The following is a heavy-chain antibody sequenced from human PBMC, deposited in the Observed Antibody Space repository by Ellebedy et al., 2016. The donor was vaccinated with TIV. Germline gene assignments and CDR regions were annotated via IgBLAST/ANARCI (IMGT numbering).Heavy chain of an antibody. D-gene: IGHD3-10*01. J-gene: IGHJ5*02. CDR3: ARSLYYYGSGSSPHSWFDP. CDR2: IWYDGSNK. Sequence: PGGSLRLSCAASGFTFSSYGMHWVRQAPGKGLEWVAVIWYDGSNKYYADSVKGRFTISRDNSKNTLYLQMNSLRAEDTAVYYCARSLYYYGSGSSPHSWFDPWGQGTLVTVSS. CDR1: GFTFSSYG. V-gene: IGHV3-33*01.